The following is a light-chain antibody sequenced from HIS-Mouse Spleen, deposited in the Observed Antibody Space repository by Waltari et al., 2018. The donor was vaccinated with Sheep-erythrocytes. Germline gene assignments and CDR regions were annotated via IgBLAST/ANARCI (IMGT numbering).Light chain of an antibody. V-gene: IGLV3-25*03. J-gene: IGLJ1*01. Sequence: SYELTQPPSVSVSPGQTARITCSGDALPKQYAYWYQQKPGQAPVLVIYKDSERPSGIPDGFAGSSSGTTVTLTISGVQAEDEADYYCQSADSSGTYPYVFGTGTKVTVL. CDR2: KDS. CDR3: QSADSSGTYPYV. CDR1: ALPKQY.